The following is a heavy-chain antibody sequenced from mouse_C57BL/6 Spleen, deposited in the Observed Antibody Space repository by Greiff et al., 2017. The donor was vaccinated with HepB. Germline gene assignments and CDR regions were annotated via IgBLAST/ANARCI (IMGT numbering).Heavy chain of an antibody. CDR1: GYTFTSYW. J-gene: IGHJ3*01. Sequence: QVHVKQPGAELVMPGASVKLSCKASGYTFTSYWMHWVKQRPGQGLEWIGEIDPSDSYTNYNQKFKGKSTLTVDKSSSTAYMQLSSLTSEDSAVYYCAREHGGSGYGFAYWGQGTLVTVSA. CDR3: AREHGGSGYGFAY. D-gene: IGHD3-2*02. V-gene: IGHV1-69*01. CDR2: IDPSDSYT.